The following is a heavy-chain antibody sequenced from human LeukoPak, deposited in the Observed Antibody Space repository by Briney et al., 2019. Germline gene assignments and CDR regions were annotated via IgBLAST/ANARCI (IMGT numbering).Heavy chain of an antibody. CDR1: GYTFTSNA. D-gene: IGHD2-15*01. J-gene: IGHJ4*02. V-gene: IGHV7-4-1*02. CDR3: ARAEVYCSGSTCFLY. CDR2: INTNTGSP. Sequence: GASVKVSCKASGYTFTSNAINWVRQAPGQGLEWMGWINTNTGSPTYAQGFTGRFVFSLDTSVTTAYPQISSLKAEDTAVYYCARAEVYCSGSTCFLYWGQGTLVTVSS.